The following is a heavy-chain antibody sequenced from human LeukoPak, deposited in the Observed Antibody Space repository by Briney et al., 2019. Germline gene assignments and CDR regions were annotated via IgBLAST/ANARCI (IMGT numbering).Heavy chain of an antibody. CDR1: GFSLSTTGVG. J-gene: IGHJ5*02. V-gene: IGHV2-5*02. Sequence: SGPTLVNPTQTLTLTCTFSGFSLSTTGVGVGWIRQPPGKALEWLGIIYWDDDKRYSPSLRSRLTISKDSSKKQVVLTMTKMDPVDTATYYCAHSNALRGHDPWGQGTLVTVSS. CDR3: AHSNALRGHDP. CDR2: IYWDDDK.